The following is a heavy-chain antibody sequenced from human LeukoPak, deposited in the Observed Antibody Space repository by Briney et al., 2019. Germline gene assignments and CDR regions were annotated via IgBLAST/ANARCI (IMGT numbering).Heavy chain of an antibody. D-gene: IGHD3-10*01. CDR2: IIPVLDKT. J-gene: IGHJ4*02. CDR3: ARAGQISTGAYFDY. CDR1: GGTFATYS. Sequence: SVKGSCKASGGTFATYSYSWVRQAPGQGLEWMGRIIPVLDKTNYAQKFQGRVTITADKTTNTAYMDLSSLRSENTAVYYCARAGQISTGAYFDYWGQGTLVTVSS. V-gene: IGHV1-69*08.